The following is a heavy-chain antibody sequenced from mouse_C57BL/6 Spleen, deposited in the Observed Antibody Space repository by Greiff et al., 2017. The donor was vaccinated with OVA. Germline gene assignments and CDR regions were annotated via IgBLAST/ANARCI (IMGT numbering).Heavy chain of an antibody. CDR2: IDPSDSYT. CDR3: ARSFDYGYAMDY. D-gene: IGHD2-4*01. Sequence: VQLQQSGAELVKPGASVKLSCKASGYTFTSYWMPWVKQRPGQGLEWIGEIDPSDSYTNYNQKFKGKATLTVDTSSSTAYMQLSSLTSEDSAVYYCARSFDYGYAMDYWGQGTSVTVSS. V-gene: IGHV1-50*01. J-gene: IGHJ4*01. CDR1: GYTFTSYW.